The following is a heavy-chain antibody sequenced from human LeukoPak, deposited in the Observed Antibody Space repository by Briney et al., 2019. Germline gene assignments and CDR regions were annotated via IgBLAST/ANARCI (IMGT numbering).Heavy chain of an antibody. CDR1: GFTFSSYS. V-gene: IGHV3-21*01. CDR3: AREKIGYDSSGYYRHLDY. CDR2: ISSSSSYI. Sequence: GGSLRLSCAASGFTFSSYSMNWARQAPGKGLEWVSSISSSSSYIYYADSVKGRFTISRDNAKNSLYLQMNSLRAEDTAVYYCAREKIGYDSSGYYRHLDYWGQGTLVTVSS. D-gene: IGHD3-22*01. J-gene: IGHJ4*02.